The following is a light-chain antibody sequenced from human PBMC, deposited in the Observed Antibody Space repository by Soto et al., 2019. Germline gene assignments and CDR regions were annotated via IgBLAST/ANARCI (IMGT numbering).Light chain of an antibody. CDR1: RSTIAKY. J-gene: IGKJ1*01. CDR3: QPSYSTPWT. CDR2: DAS. V-gene: IGKV1-39*01. Sequence: DIQMTQSPSSLSASVGDRVSITCRASRSTIAKYLNWYQQKPGTAPKLLIFDASRLQSGVPSRFSGSGSGTDFPLTISGLQPEDFATYYCQPSYSTPWTFGQGTKVEVK.